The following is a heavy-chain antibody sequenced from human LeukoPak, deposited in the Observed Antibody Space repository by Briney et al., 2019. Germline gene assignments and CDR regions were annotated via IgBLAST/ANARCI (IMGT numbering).Heavy chain of an antibody. CDR3: ARGNYGSGSYVLDY. J-gene: IGHJ4*02. CDR2: IYYSGST. CDR1: GGSISNYY. Sequence: SETLSLTCTVSGGSISNYYWSWLRQPPGKGLEWIGYIYYSGSTNYNPSLQSRVTISVDTSKNQFSLTLSSVTAADTAVYYCARGNYGSGSYVLDYWGQGTLVTVSS. D-gene: IGHD3-10*01. V-gene: IGHV4-59*12.